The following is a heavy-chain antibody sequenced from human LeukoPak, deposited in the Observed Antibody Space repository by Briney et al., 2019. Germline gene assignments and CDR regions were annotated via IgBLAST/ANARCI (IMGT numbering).Heavy chain of an antibody. D-gene: IGHD3-22*01. CDR2: ISSSGSTI. CDR3: ARLGAKYYYDSSGHFDY. V-gene: IGHV3-11*01. Sequence: PGGSLRLSCAASGFTFSSYAMSWIRQAPGKGLEWVSYISSSGSTIYYADSVKGRFTISRDNAKNSLYLQMNSLRAEDTAVYYCARLGAKYYYDSSGHFDYWGQGTLVTVSS. CDR1: GFTFSSYA. J-gene: IGHJ4*02.